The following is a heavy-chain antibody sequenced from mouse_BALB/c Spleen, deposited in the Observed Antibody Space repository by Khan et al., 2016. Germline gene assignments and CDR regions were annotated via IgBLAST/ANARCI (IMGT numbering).Heavy chain of an antibody. CDR1: GYSITSGYS. CDR3: ARDYYGSSYFDY. CDR2: LTSSGAP. J-gene: IGHJ2*01. D-gene: IGHD1-1*01. V-gene: IGHV3-1*02. Sequence: EVQLQESGPDLVKPSQSLSLTCTVTGYSITSGYSWHWIRQFPGNKLEWMGTLTSSGAPTYNPSFKSRSSITRDTSKNQFFLQLNSVITEDTATYYCARDYYGSSYFDYWGHGTTLTVSS.